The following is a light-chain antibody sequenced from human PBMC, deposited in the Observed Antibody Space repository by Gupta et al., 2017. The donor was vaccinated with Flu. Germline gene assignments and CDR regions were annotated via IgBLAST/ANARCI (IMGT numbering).Light chain of an antibody. V-gene: IGKV1-5*03. CDR3: QQYSSYSLT. J-gene: IGKJ4*01. Sequence: DIQMTQSPSTLSASVGDTVTLPCRASQDVSIWLAWSQQRPGRAPNLLIYKASTLESGVPSRFSGSGSGTEFTLTITNLQPEDFATYYCQQYSSYSLTFGGGTNVEI. CDR2: KAS. CDR1: QDVSIW.